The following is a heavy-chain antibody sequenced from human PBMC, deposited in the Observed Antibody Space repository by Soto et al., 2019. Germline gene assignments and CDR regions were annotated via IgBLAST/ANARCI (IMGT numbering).Heavy chain of an antibody. CDR2: ISSSSSYT. CDR3: AGEDVDTAMNFYYYYGMDV. Sequence: GGSLRLSCAASGFTFSDYYMSWIRQAPGKGLEWVSYISSSSSYTNYADSVKGRFTISRDNAKNSLYLQMNSLRAEDTAVYYCAGEDVDTAMNFYYYYGMDVWGQGTTVTVSS. CDR1: GFTFSDYY. D-gene: IGHD5-18*01. V-gene: IGHV3-11*06. J-gene: IGHJ6*02.